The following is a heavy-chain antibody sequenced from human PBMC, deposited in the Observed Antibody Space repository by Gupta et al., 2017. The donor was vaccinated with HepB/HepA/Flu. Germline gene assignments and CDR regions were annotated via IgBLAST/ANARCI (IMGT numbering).Heavy chain of an antibody. CDR2: IIPILGIA. V-gene: IGHV1-69*04. CDR3: ARDDYYYDSSGYLGVY. D-gene: IGHD3-22*01. Sequence: EVKKPGSSVKVSCKASGGTFSSYAISWVRQAPGQGLEWMGRIIPILGIANYAQKFQGRVTITADKSTSTAYMELSSLRSEDTAVYYCARDDYYYDSSGYLGVYGGQGTLVTVSS. J-gene: IGHJ4*02. CDR1: GGTFSSYA.